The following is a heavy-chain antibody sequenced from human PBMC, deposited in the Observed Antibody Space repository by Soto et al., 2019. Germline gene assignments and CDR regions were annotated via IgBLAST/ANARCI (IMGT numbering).Heavy chain of an antibody. CDR2: ISSDVDIT. V-gene: IGHV3-64D*06. D-gene: IGHD3-9*01. CDR1: GFTFSEYS. Sequence: PGGSLSLSCSASGFTFSEYSMHWVRQAPGKGLQYVSTISSDVDITYYADSVKGRFTISRDTSKNTLYLQMNSLRPEDTAVYYCVNASTFYDILSGYYSTTTFDPWGQGTQVTVSS. J-gene: IGHJ5*02. CDR3: VNASTFYDILSGYYSTTTFDP.